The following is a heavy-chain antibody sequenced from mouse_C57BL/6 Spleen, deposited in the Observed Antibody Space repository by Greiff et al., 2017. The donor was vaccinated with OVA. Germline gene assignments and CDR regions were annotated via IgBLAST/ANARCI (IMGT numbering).Heavy chain of an antibody. Sequence: VQLQQSGPELVKPGASVKISCKASGYTFTDYYMNWVKQSHGKSLEWIGDINPNNGGTSYNQKFKGKATLTVDKSSSTAYMELRSLTSEDSAVYYCARGNGYDVFAYWGQGTLVTVSA. CDR1: GYTFTDYY. J-gene: IGHJ3*01. V-gene: IGHV1-26*01. CDR2: INPNNGGT. CDR3: ARGNGYDVFAY. D-gene: IGHD2-2*01.